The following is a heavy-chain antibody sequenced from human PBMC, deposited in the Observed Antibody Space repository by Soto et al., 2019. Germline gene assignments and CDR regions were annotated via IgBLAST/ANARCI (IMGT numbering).Heavy chain of an antibody. Sequence: SEPISLPCAVYDGTFRDYCWSWISQHPGKGLEWIGEINHSGSTNYNPSLKSRVTISVDTSKNQFSLKLSSVTAADTAVYYCARGPLSDYVWGSYRRHVFGYWGEALLVTVSS. V-gene: IGHV4-34*01. J-gene: IGHJ4*02. CDR3: ARGPLSDYVWGSYRRHVFGY. D-gene: IGHD3-16*02. CDR1: DGTFRDYC. CDR2: INHSGST.